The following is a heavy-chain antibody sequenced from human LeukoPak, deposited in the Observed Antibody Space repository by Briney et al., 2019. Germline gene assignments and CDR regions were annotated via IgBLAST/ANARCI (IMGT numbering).Heavy chain of an antibody. J-gene: IGHJ4*02. V-gene: IGHV1-69*01. Sequence: SVKVSCKASGGTFSSYAISWVRQAPGQGLEWMGGIIPIFGTANYAQKFQGRVTITADESTSTAYMELRSLRSDDTAVYYCARGGPRRSGYDLGPFDYWGQGTLVTVSS. CDR2: IIPIFGTA. D-gene: IGHD5-12*01. CDR1: GGTFSSYA. CDR3: ARGGPRRSGYDLGPFDY.